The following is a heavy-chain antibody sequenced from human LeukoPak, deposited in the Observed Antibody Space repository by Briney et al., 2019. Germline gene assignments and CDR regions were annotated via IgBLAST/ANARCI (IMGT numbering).Heavy chain of an antibody. CDR2: IYSGGST. J-gene: IGHJ3*02. CDR3: ARDLKGVVGATNVGDAFDI. V-gene: IGHV3-66*01. Sequence: GGSLRLSCAASGFTVSSCYMSWVRLAPGKGLEWVSVIYSGGSTFYADSVKGRFTISRDNSENTLSLQMNSLRAEDTAVYYCARDLKGVVGATNVGDAFDIWGQGTMVTVSS. CDR1: GFTVSSCY. D-gene: IGHD1-26*01.